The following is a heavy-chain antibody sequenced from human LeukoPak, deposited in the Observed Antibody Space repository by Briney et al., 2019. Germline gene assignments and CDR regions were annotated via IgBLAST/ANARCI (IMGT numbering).Heavy chain of an antibody. Sequence: GASVKVSCKASGYTFTGYYMHWVRQAPGQGLEWMGWINPNSGGTNYAQKFQGRVTMTRDTSISTAYMELSRLRSEDTAVYYCARIPEMATIKGLHYWGQGTLVTVSS. CDR3: ARIPEMATIKGLHY. J-gene: IGHJ4*02. CDR1: GYTFTGYY. V-gene: IGHV1-2*02. CDR2: INPNSGGT. D-gene: IGHD5-24*01.